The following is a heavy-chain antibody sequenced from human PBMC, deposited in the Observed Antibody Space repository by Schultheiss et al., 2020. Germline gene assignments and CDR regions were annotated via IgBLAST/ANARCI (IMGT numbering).Heavy chain of an antibody. CDR3: ARDGRNYYDSSDPVFDY. D-gene: IGHD3-22*01. J-gene: IGHJ4*02. V-gene: IGHV3-11*01. Sequence: GGSLRLSCAASGFTFSDYYMSWIRQAPGKGLEWVSYISSSGSTIYYADSVKGRFTISRDNAKNSLYLQMNSLRAEDTAVYYCARDGRNYYDSSDPVFDYWGQGTLVTVSS. CDR1: GFTFSDYY. CDR2: ISSSGSTI.